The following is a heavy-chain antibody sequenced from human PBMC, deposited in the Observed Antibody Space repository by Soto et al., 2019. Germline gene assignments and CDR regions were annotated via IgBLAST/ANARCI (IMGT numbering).Heavy chain of an antibody. Sequence: QVQLVQSGAEVKKPGASVKVSCKASGYTFTNYGISWVRQAPGQGLEWMGWISGYNGNTNYAQKLQGRVTMTTDTTASTAYIELRSLRSDDTAGYYCARDGLSSVTVTTGYWGQGTLVTVSS. CDR1: GYTFTNYG. CDR3: ARDGLSSVTVTTGY. J-gene: IGHJ4*02. V-gene: IGHV1-18*04. CDR2: ISGYNGNT. D-gene: IGHD4-17*01.